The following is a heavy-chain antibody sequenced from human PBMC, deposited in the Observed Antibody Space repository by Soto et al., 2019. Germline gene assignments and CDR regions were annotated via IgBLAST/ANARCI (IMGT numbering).Heavy chain of an antibody. CDR1: GYTFTSYA. V-gene: IGHV1-3*01. CDR3: ARDMDLEWLLYSDGMDV. J-gene: IGHJ6*02. CDR2: INAGNGNT. Sequence: ASVKFSCKASGYTFTSYAMHWVRQAPGQRLEWMGWINAGNGNTKYSQKFQGRVTITRDTSASTAYMELSSLRSEDTAVYYCARDMDLEWLLYSDGMDVWGQGTKVTVYS. D-gene: IGHD3-3*01.